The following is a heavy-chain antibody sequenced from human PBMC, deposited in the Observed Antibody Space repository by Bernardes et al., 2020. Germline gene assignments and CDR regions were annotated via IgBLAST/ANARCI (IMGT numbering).Heavy chain of an antibody. D-gene: IGHD1-20*01. CDR1: WFSLSPSGVG. J-gene: IGHJ1*01. V-gene: IGHV2-5*02. Sequence: SGYTLWKPTQTLTLTCPFSWFSLSPSGVGVGWIRQPPGKALEWLALIYWDDDKRYSPSLKSRLTITKDTSKNQVVLTMTNMDPVDTATYYCAHSNWFSIDSEYFQHWGKGTLVTVSS. CDR2: IYWDDDK. CDR3: AHSNWFSIDSEYFQH.